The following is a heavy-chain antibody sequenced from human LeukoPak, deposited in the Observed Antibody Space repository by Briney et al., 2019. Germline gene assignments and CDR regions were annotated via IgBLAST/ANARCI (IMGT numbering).Heavy chain of an antibody. D-gene: IGHD1-26*01. Sequence: GGSLRLSCAASGLTFDAYGMSWVRQAPGKGLEWVSGINWNGGSTGYADSVKGRFTISRDNAKSSLYLQMNSLRAEDTALYYCARGHVGSGNYYMDVWGKGTTVTVSS. J-gene: IGHJ6*03. V-gene: IGHV3-20*04. CDR2: INWNGGST. CDR1: GLTFDAYG. CDR3: ARGHVGSGNYYMDV.